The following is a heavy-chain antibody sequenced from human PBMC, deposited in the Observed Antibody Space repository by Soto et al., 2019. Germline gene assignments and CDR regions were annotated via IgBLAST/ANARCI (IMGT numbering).Heavy chain of an antibody. CDR1: GLTFNNAW. CDR3: TTYSGVAFEY. V-gene: IGHV3-15*01. CDR2: IRSKSDGGTT. D-gene: IGHD1-26*01. J-gene: IGHJ4*02. Sequence: GGSLRLSCVASGLTFNNAWMNWVRQAPGKGLEWVGRIRSKSDGGTTDYAAPVKGRFTISRDDSKNMVDLQMSSLKTEDTAIYYCTTYSGVAFEYWGQGALVTVSS.